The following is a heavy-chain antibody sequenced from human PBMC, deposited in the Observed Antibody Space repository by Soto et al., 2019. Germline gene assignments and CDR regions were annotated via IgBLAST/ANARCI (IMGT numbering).Heavy chain of an antibody. CDR3: AKSGDIVATIRGYFDY. CDR2: ISGSGGST. Sequence: EVQLLESGGGLVQPGGSLRLSCAASGFTFSSYAMSWVRQAPGKGLEWVSAISGSGGSTYYADSMKGRFTISRDNSKNTLYLQMNSLRAEDTAVYYCAKSGDIVATIRGYFDYWGQGTLVTVSS. V-gene: IGHV3-23*01. CDR1: GFTFSSYA. D-gene: IGHD5-12*01. J-gene: IGHJ4*02.